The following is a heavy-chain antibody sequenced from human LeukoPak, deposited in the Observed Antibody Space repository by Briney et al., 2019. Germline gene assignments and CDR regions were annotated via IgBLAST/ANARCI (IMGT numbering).Heavy chain of an antibody. D-gene: IGHD1-1*01. CDR1: GFTFSSYA. CDR3: AKEGTTGTTSAFDI. Sequence: HAGGSLRLSCAASGFTFSSYAMSWVRQAPGKGLEWVSAISGSGGSTYYADSMKGRFTISRDNSKSTLYLQMNSLRAEDTAVYYCAKEGTTGTTSAFDIWGQGTMVTVSS. J-gene: IGHJ3*02. V-gene: IGHV3-23*01. CDR2: ISGSGGST.